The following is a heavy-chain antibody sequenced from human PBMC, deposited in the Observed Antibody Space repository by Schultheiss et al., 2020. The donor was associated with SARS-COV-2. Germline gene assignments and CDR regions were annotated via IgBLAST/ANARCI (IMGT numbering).Heavy chain of an antibody. CDR2: IYYSGST. J-gene: IGHJ5*02. CDR1: GGSFSGYY. D-gene: IGHD1-26*01. CDR3: ARSSSGNYRGWFDP. Sequence: SETLSLTCAVYGGSFSGYYWSWIRQPPGKGLEWIGYIYYSGSTNYNPSLKSRVTISVDTSKNQFSLKLSSVTAADTAVYYCARSSSGNYRGWFDPWGQGTLVTVSS. V-gene: IGHV4-34*01.